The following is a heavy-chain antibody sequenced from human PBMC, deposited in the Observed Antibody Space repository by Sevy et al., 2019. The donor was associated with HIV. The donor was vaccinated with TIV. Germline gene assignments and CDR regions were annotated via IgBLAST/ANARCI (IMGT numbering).Heavy chain of an antibody. CDR1: GFTFSNRA. Sequence: ASVKVSCKASGFTFSNRAVQWVRQARGQRPEWIGWIVVGSGHINYAENFQERVTLTRDMSTNTAYMELTSLRFEDTAVNYCATESRGSCTGGSCSVDNGMDVWGQGTTVTVSS. CDR3: ATESRGSCTGGSCSVDNGMDV. J-gene: IGHJ6*02. V-gene: IGHV1-58*01. CDR2: IVVGSGHI. D-gene: IGHD2-15*01.